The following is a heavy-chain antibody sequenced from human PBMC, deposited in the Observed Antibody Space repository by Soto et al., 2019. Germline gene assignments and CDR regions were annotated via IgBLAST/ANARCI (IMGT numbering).Heavy chain of an antibody. Sequence: GGFLRLSCAASGFTFSSYAMHWVRQAPGKGLEWVAVISYDGSNKYYADSVKGRFTISRDNSKNTLYLQMNSLRAEDTAVYYCARGPGIAAAGNYWGQGTLVTVSS. D-gene: IGHD6-13*01. CDR2: ISYDGSNK. V-gene: IGHV3-30-3*01. CDR3: ARGPGIAAAGNY. CDR1: GFTFSSYA. J-gene: IGHJ4*02.